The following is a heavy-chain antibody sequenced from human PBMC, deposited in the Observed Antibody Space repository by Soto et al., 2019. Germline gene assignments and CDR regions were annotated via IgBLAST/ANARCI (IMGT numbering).Heavy chain of an antibody. CDR1: GYTFTSYA. D-gene: IGHD1-26*01. CDR2: INAGNGNT. J-gene: IGHJ3*02. CDR3: ASSVKWELYAFDI. Sequence: ASVKVSCQASGYTFTSYAMHWVRQAPGQRLEWMGWINAGNGNTKYSQKFQGRVTITRDTSASTAYMELSSLRSEDTAVYYCASSVKWELYAFDIWGQGTMVTVSS. V-gene: IGHV1-3*01.